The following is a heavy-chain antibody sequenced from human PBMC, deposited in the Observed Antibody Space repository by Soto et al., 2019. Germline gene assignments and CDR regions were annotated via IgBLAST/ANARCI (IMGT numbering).Heavy chain of an antibody. D-gene: IGHD6-13*01. J-gene: IGHJ5*02. CDR2: IFSNDEK. Sequence: QVTVKESGPVLVKPTETLTLTCTVSGFSLSNAGLGVSWIRQPPGKALEWLAHIFSNDEKSYSTSLKSRLTSSNDTSKSQVVLIMTNMDPVDTAIYFWASTYSTSLYLFDTGGQGTRVTVSS. V-gene: IGHV2-26*04. CDR3: ASTYSTSLYLFDT. CDR1: GFSLSNAGLG.